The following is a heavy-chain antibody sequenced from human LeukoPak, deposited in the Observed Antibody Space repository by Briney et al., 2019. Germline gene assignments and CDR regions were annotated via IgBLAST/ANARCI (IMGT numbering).Heavy chain of an antibody. D-gene: IGHD1-26*01. CDR3: ASDRLSRSGSYYHYYYYMDV. CDR2: IYYSGST. V-gene: IGHV4-30-4*07. J-gene: IGHJ6*03. CDR1: GGSISSGGYS. Sequence: SETLSLTCAVSGGSISSGGYSWSWIRQPPEKGLEWIGYIYYSGSTNYNPSLKSRVTISVDTSKNQFSLQLNSVTPEDTAVYYCASDRLSRSGSYYHYYYYMDVWGKGTTVTVSS.